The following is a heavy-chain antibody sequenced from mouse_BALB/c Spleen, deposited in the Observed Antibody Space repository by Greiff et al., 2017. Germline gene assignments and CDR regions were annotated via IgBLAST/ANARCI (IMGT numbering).Heavy chain of an antibody. CDR3: TRGWDWYFDV. J-gene: IGHJ1*01. V-gene: IGHV1-69*02. D-gene: IGHD3-3*01. CDR1: GFTFTSYW. CDR2: IYPSDSYT. Sequence: VQLQQPGAELVRPGASVKLSCKASGFTFTSYWIYWVKQRPGQGLEWIGNIYPSDSYTNYNQKFKDKATLTVDKSSSTAYMQLSSPTAEDPAVYYCTRGWDWYFDVWGAGTSVTVSS.